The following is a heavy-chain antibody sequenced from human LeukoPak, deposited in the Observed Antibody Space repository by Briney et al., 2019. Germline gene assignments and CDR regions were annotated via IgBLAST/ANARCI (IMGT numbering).Heavy chain of an antibody. J-gene: IGHJ4*02. D-gene: IGHD6-6*01. CDR2: IFSNDEK. Sequence: SGPVLAKPTETLTLTCTVSGFSLSNARMGVSWIRQPPGKPLEWLAHIFSNDEKSSSTSLKSRLTISKDTSKSQVVLTMTNMDPVDTATYYCARIPYSSSAYYFDYWGQGTLVTVSS. CDR3: ARIPYSSSAYYFDY. V-gene: IGHV2-26*01. CDR1: GFSLSNARMG.